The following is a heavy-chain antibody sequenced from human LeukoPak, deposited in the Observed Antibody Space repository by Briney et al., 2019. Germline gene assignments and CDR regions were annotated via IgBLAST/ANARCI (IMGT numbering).Heavy chain of an antibody. V-gene: IGHV3-7*01. CDR3: ARDRANLGF. J-gene: IGHJ4*02. CDR2: INQGGSEK. Sequence: GGSLRLFCAASGFTFTNNWMTWVRQAPGKGLEWVANINQGGSEKYYVDSLKGRFTISRDNAKNSLYLQMSNLRAEDTAIYYCARDRANLGFWGQGTLVTVSS. CDR1: GFTFTNNW. D-gene: IGHD4/OR15-4a*01.